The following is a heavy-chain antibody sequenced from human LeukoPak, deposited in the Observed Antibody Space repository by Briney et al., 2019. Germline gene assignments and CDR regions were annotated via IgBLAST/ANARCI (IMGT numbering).Heavy chain of an antibody. J-gene: IGHJ4*02. CDR1: GLTFSSHA. V-gene: IGHV3-23*01. CDR2: ITGSGGST. Sequence: GGSLRLSCAASGLTFSSHAMTWVRQTPGKGLEWVSGITGSGGSTYHEESVKGRFTIPRDNSKNTLYLQMNNLRAEDTAVYYCASRPPSETYFAVFDYWGQGTLVTVSS. D-gene: IGHD1-26*01. CDR3: ASRPPSETYFAVFDY.